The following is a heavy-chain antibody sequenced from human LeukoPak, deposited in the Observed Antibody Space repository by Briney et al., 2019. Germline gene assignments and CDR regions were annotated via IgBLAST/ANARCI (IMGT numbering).Heavy chain of an antibody. V-gene: IGHV6-1*01. CDR3: ARWRYCSSTSCYSYFDY. J-gene: IGHJ4*02. CDR1: GDSVSSNSAA. CDR2: TYYRSKWYN. D-gene: IGHD2-2*01. Sequence: SQTLSLTCAISGDSVSSNSAAWNWIRQSPSRGLEWLGRTYYRSKWYNDYAVSVKSRMTINPDTSKNQFSLQLNSVTPEDTAVYYCARWRYCSSTSCYSYFDYWGQGTLVTVSS.